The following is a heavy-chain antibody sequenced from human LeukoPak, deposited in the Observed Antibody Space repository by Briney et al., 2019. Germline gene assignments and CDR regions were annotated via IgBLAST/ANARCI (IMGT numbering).Heavy chain of an antibody. Sequence: RGSLRLSCAASGFTFSSSAMSWVRQAPGKGLEWVSTISGSGSGSSTYYADSVKGRFTISRDNSKNTLYLQMNSLRAEDTAVYYCAKSGYNRFDYWGQGTLVTVSS. CDR2: ISGSGSGSST. CDR3: AKSGYNRFDY. CDR1: GFTFSSSA. V-gene: IGHV3-23*01. D-gene: IGHD5-24*01. J-gene: IGHJ4*02.